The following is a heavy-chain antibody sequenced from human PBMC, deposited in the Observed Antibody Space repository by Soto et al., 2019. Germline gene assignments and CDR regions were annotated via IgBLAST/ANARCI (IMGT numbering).Heavy chain of an antibody. CDR2: IYYSGST. V-gene: IGHV4-59*01. CDR1: GGSINDFY. Sequence: PSETLSLTCTVSGGSINDFYWSWIRQPPGKGLEWIGYIYYSGSTDYNPSLKGRVTISVDTSKNQFSLKLRSVTAADTAVYYCARVGGVAARTFDYCGQGTLLTVSS. D-gene: IGHD6-6*01. J-gene: IGHJ4*02. CDR3: ARVGGVAARTFDY.